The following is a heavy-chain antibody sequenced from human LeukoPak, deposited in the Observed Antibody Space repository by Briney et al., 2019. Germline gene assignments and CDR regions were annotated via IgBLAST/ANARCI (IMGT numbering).Heavy chain of an antibody. Sequence: QPGGSLRLSCAASGFTFSSYAMYWVRQAPGKGLEYVSAISSNGGSTYYANSVKGRFTISRDNSKNTLYLQMGSLRAEDMAVYYCARSKIAVTDPGGFDYWGQGTLVTVSS. V-gene: IGHV3-64*01. CDR1: GFTFSSYA. CDR2: ISSNGGST. CDR3: ARSKIAVTDPGGFDY. J-gene: IGHJ4*02. D-gene: IGHD6-19*01.